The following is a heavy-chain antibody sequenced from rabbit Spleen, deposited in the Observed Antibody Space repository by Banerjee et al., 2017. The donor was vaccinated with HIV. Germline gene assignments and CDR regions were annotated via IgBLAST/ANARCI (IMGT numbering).Heavy chain of an antibody. Sequence: QSLEESGGDLVKPGASLTLTCTASGFTISSSDWIYWVCQAPGKGLEWIGCIYTYYGNTYYASWAKGRFTISKTSSTTVTLRMTSLTAADRATYFCARDLVGVIGWNFYLWGQGTLVTVS. CDR1: GFTISSSDW. V-gene: IGHV1S40*01. J-gene: IGHJ4*01. CDR2: IYTYYGNT. CDR3: ARDLVGVIGWNFYL. D-gene: IGHD2-1*01.